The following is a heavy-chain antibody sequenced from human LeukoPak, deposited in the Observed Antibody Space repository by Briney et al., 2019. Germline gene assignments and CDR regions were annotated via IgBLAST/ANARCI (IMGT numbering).Heavy chain of an antibody. CDR1: GYTFTSYG. V-gene: IGHV1-18*01. J-gene: IGHJ4*02. CDR2: ISAYNGNT. Sequence: ASVKVSCKASGYTFTSYGISWVRQAPGQGLEWMGWISAYNGNTNYAQKLQGRVTMTTDTSTSTAYMELRSLRSDDTAVYYCARDPRRDDWLLMDYWGQGTLVTVSS. D-gene: IGHD3-9*01. CDR3: ARDPRRDDWLLMDY.